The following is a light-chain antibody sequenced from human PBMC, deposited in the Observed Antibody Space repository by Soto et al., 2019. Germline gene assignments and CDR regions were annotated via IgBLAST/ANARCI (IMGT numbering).Light chain of an antibody. CDR3: QQYNSYPWT. V-gene: IGKV1-5*01. CDR2: DAS. J-gene: IGKJ1*01. CDR1: QSISSW. Sequence: DIQMTQSPSTLSASVGDRVTITCRASQSISSWLAWYQQKPGKAPKXLIYDASSLESGVPSRFSGSGSGTELTITISSLQPDDFATYYCQQYNSYPWTFGQGTKVDIK.